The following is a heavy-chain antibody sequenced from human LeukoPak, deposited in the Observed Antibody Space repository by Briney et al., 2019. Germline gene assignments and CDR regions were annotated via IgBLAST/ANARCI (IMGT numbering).Heavy chain of an antibody. CDR3: ARRGAPITLFHDAFDL. V-gene: IGHV5-51*01. CDR1: GYSFANSW. Sequence: GESLKISCKGSGYSFANSWIGWVRQMPGRGLEWVGLISPDDSDIRYSPSFQGQVIISADKANSTVYLQWSSLKDSDTATYYCARRGAPITLFHDAFDLWGPGTMVTVSS. J-gene: IGHJ3*01. CDR2: ISPDDSDI. D-gene: IGHD3-10*02.